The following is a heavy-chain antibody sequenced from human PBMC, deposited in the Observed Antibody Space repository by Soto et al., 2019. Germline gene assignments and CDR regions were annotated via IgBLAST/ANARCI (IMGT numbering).Heavy chain of an antibody. CDR2: IAVGSGYT. J-gene: IGHJ4*02. Sequence: ASVKVSCKASGFTFTSSAFQWVRQARGQRLEWIGWIAVGSGYTNYAQRFQDRVTLTRDMSTATTYMELSRLTSEDTAIYYCAADATAWQQMVPSDCWGQGTLVTVSS. V-gene: IGHV1-58*01. CDR1: GFTFTSSA. D-gene: IGHD2-8*01. CDR3: AADATAWQQMVPSDC.